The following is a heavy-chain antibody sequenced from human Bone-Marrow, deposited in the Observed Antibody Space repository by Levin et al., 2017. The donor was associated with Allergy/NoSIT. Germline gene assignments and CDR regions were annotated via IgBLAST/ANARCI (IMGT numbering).Heavy chain of an antibody. V-gene: IGHV3-30*18. CDR3: AKGIEDGNNYGYFDY. D-gene: IGHD5-24*01. CDR1: GFTFSTYG. CDR2: ISDDGSYK. J-gene: IGHJ4*02. Sequence: GGSLRLSCAASGFTFSTYGMHWVRQAPGKGLEWLAVISDDGSYKNYADSVRGRFTISRDNSKNTLYLQMNSLRAEDTAAYYCAKGIEDGNNYGYFDYWGQGTLVTVSS.